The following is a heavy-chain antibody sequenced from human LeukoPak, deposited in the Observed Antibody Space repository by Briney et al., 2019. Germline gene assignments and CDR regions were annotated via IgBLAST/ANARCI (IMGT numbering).Heavy chain of an antibody. J-gene: IGHJ6*03. D-gene: IGHD5-18*01. CDR1: GGSMSGTSYY. Sequence: PETLSLTCTVSGGSMSGTSYYWGWISHPPGKWLGWLVCTYYSGSPYYNPSLKSRVTISVDTSKNQFSLKLSSVTAADKAVYYCARAQERGYSYGSYTYYYMDVWGKGTTVTVSS. CDR2: TYYSGSP. V-gene: IGHV4-39*07. CDR3: ARAQERGYSYGSYTYYYMDV.